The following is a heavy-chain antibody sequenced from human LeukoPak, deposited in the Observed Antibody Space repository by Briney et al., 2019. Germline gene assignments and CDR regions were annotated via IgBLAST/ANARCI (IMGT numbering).Heavy chain of an antibody. CDR2: ISSNSRSI. Sequence: GGSLRRSCAASGFTFSDYYMSWIRQAPGKGLEWVSYISSNSRSIYYADSVKGRFTMSRDNAKNSLYLQMNSLRDEDTAVYYCARGFYGSGTYLFDYWGQGTLVTVSS. J-gene: IGHJ4*02. CDR3: ARGFYGSGTYLFDY. V-gene: IGHV3-11*04. D-gene: IGHD3-10*01. CDR1: GFTFSDYY.